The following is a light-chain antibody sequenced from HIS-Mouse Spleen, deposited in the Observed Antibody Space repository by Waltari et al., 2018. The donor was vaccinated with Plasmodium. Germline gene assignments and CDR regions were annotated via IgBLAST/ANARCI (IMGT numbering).Light chain of an antibody. J-gene: IGLJ2*01. CDR3: AAWDDSLSGVV. CDR1: SSNIGSNY. Sequence: QSVLTQPPSASGTPGQRVTISCSGSSSNIGSNYVYWYQQLPGTAPKHLIYRNNQRPSGCPDRFSGSKSGTSASLAISGLRSEDEADYYGAAWDDSLSGVVFGGGTKLTVL. CDR2: RNN. V-gene: IGLV1-47*01.